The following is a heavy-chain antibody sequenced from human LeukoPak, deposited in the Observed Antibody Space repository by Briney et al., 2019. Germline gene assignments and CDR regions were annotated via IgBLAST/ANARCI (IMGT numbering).Heavy chain of an antibody. CDR1: GFTFSNYG. CDR2: IWYDGSNK. J-gene: IGHJ4*02. Sequence: PGGSLRLSCGASGFTFSNYGMHWVRQAPGKGLEWVAVIWYDGSNKYYADSVKGRFTISRDNSKNTLYLQMNSLRAEDTAVYYCAKDRTAAAAAPQYYFDYWGQGTLVTVSS. D-gene: IGHD6-13*01. V-gene: IGHV3-33*06. CDR3: AKDRTAAAAAPQYYFDY.